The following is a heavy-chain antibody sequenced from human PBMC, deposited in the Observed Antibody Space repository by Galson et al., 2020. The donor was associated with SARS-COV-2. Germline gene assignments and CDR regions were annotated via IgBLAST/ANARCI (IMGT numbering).Heavy chain of an antibody. CDR3: ARGLMGYYYLDV. Sequence: SETLSLTCGVYGGSFSPYYWTWIRQPPGKGLEWIGEINHGGSTNYNPSLKSRVTMSVDTSKKQFSLKLTSVTAADTAVYYCARGLMGYYYLDVWGKGTTVSVSS. CDR2: INHGGST. CDR1: GGSFSPYY. V-gene: IGHV4-34*01. J-gene: IGHJ6*03. D-gene: IGHD2-8*01.